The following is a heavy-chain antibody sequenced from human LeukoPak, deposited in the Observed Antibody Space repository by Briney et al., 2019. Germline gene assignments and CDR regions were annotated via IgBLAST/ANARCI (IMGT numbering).Heavy chain of an antibody. CDR1: GYTFTGYF. D-gene: IGHD3-22*01. J-gene: IGHJ4*02. V-gene: IGHV1-2*02. Sequence: ASVKVSCKASGYTFTGYFMHWVRQAPGQGLEWMGWINPNSGGTNYAQKFRGRVTMTRDTSISTAYMELSRLRSDDTAVYYCARGEMGRDSSGYFGYWGQGTLVTVSS. CDR3: ARGEMGRDSSGYFGY. CDR2: INPNSGGT.